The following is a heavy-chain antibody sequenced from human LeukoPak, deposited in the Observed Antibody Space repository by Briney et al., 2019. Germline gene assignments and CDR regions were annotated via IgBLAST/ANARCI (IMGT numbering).Heavy chain of an antibody. Sequence: GGSLRLSCAASGFTFSNAWMSWVRQAPGKGLEWVGRIKSKTDGGTTDYAAPVKGRFTISRDDSKNTLYLQMNSLKTEDTAVYYCTTDAFYGDYVPYYYGMDVWGQGTTVTVSS. V-gene: IGHV3-15*01. CDR1: GFTFSNAW. J-gene: IGHJ6*02. CDR2: IKSKTDGGTT. CDR3: TTDAFYGDYVPYYYGMDV. D-gene: IGHD4-17*01.